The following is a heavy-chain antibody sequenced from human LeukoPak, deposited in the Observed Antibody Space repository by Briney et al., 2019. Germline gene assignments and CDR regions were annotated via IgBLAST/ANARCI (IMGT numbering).Heavy chain of an antibody. CDR1: GFTFSSYA. D-gene: IGHD6-13*01. CDR3: AKDHTPSSWYPSGY. V-gene: IGHV3-23*01. J-gene: IGHJ4*02. CDR2: ISGSGGST. Sequence: GGSLRLSCAASGFTFSSYAMSWVRQAPGKGLEWISAISGSGGSTYYADSVKGRFTISRDNSKNTLYLQMNSLRAEDTAVYYCAKDHTPSSWYPSGYWGQGTLVTVSS.